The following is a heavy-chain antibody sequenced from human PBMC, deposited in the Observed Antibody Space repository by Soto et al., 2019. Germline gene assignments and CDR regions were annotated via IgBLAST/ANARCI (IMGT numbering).Heavy chain of an antibody. J-gene: IGHJ5*02. CDR1: GYTFTTSW. CDR3: ARLYCTTDTCDSWFDP. D-gene: IGHD2-8*01. Sequence: GESLKISCTGFGYTFTTSWISWVRQMPGKGREWMGRIDPRDSHTNYSPSFQGHVTLSVDKSISTAYLQWGSLKASDTAMYYCARLYCTTDTCDSWFDPWGQGTLVTVSS. CDR2: IDPRDSHT. V-gene: IGHV5-10-1*01.